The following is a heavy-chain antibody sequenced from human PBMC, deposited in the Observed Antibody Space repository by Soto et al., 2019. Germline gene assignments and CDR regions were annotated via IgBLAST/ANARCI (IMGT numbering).Heavy chain of an antibody. D-gene: IGHD3-10*01. CDR1: GYGFTTYG. CDR2: ISAHNGNT. J-gene: IGHJ4*02. Sequence: QVHLVQSGAEVKKPGASVKVSCKGSGYGFTTYGITWVRQAPGQGLEWMAWISAHNGNTNYAQKLQGRVTVTRDTSTSTAYIGLRSLRSDDTAVYYCAIGRYGEYWGQGALVTVSS. CDR3: AIGRYGEY. V-gene: IGHV1-18*01.